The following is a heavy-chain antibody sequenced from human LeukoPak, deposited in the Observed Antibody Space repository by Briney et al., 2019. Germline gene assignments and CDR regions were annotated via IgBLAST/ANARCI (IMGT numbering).Heavy chain of an antibody. J-gene: IGHJ6*03. CDR2: IYTSGST. D-gene: IGHD2-2*01. Sequence: SESLSLTCTVSGGSISSYYWSWIRQPAGKGLEWIGRIYTSGSTNYNPSLKSRVTISVDTSKNQFSLKLSSVTAADTAVYYCAARGYIVVVPATKGGGPDNSYYFMDVWGKGTTVTISS. CDR1: GGSISSYY. CDR3: AARGYIVVVPATKGGGPDNSYYFMDV. V-gene: IGHV4-4*07.